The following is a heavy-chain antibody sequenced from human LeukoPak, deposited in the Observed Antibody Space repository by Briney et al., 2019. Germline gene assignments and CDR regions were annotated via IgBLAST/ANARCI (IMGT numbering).Heavy chain of an antibody. CDR3: AKDVRYLRAYFDY. Sequence: GGSLRLSCAASGFTFSSYAMSWVRQAPGKGLEWVSAISGSGGSTYYADSVKGRFTISRDNSKNTLYLQMNSLRADDTAVYYCAKDVRYLRAYFDYWGQGTLVTVSS. V-gene: IGHV3-23*01. CDR1: GFTFSSYA. J-gene: IGHJ4*02. D-gene: IGHD1-1*01. CDR2: ISGSGGST.